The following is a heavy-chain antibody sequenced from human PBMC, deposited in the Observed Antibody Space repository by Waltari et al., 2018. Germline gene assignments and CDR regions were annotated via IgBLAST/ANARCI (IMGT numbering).Heavy chain of an antibody. D-gene: IGHD5-12*01. CDR1: EYPFINYG. Sequence: QVQLVQSGAEVKKPGASVRVSCKALEYPFINYGISWVRQAPGQGLEWMGWINNYNGKTNYEQKFQGRLIMTRDTSTSTAYMELQSLRFDDTAIYYCARDGGYGRFDHWGQGTLVTVSS. CDR3: ARDGGYGRFDH. CDR2: INNYNGKT. V-gene: IGHV1-18*01. J-gene: IGHJ4*02.